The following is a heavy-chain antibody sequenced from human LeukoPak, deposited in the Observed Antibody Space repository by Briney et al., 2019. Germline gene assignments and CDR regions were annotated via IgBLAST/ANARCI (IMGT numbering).Heavy chain of an antibody. V-gene: IGHV2-70*11. J-gene: IGHJ4*02. CDR1: GFSLRSSGMC. CDR3: ARTLSGKAGSSDY. Sequence: SGPTLVNPTQTLTLTCAFSGFSLRSSGMCVSWVRQPPGKALEWLARIDWDDDKYYSTSLKTRLTISKDTSENQVVLTMTNMDPVDTATYYCARTLSGKAGSSDYWGQGTLVTVSS. D-gene: IGHD5-12*01. CDR2: IDWDDDK.